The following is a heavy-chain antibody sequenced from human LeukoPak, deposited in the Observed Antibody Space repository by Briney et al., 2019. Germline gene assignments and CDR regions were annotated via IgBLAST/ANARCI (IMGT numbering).Heavy chain of an antibody. CDR3: SIDSLLLNY. Sequence: GGSLRLSCAASGITFSNTWMSWVRQAPGKGLEWVGRIKSKTNGETTDYAAPVKDRFIISRDDSKSTVYLQMNSLKTEDTAVYYCSIDSLLLNYWGQGTLVTVSS. CDR2: IKSKTNGETT. D-gene: IGHD3-16*01. V-gene: IGHV3-15*01. J-gene: IGHJ4*02. CDR1: GITFSNTW.